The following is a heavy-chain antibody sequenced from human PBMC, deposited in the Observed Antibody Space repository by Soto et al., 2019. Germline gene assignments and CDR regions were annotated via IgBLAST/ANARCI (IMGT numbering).Heavy chain of an antibody. V-gene: IGHV4-34*01. CDR2: LNHSGST. CDR1: GASLSGYS. Sequence: SETLSLTCAVYGASLSGYSWSWIRQPPGKGLEWIGELNHSGSTNYSPSLKSRVTISVDTSRNQFSLKWSSVTAADTAVYYCARVGYCSTTSCYNFDFWGQGTPVTVSS. J-gene: IGHJ4*02. CDR3: ARVGYCSTTSCYNFDF. D-gene: IGHD2-2*01.